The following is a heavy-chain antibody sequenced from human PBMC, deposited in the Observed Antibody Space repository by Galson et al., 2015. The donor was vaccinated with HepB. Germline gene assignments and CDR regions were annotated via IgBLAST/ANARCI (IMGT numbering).Heavy chain of an antibody. J-gene: IGHJ4*02. V-gene: IGHV1-18*04. Sequence: SVKVSCKASGYTFTINGISWVRQTPRQGLEWLGWISAYGGNTKYAQKYQGRITLTRDTSTSTAHMELRSLRSDDTAVYYCARDRDYRFDYWGQGTLATVSS. CDR2: ISAYGGNT. CDR1: GYTFTING. D-gene: IGHD4/OR15-4a*01. CDR3: ARDRDYRFDY.